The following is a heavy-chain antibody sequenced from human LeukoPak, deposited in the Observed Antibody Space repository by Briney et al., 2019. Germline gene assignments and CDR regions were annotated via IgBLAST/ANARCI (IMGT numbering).Heavy chain of an antibody. J-gene: IGHJ2*01. CDR1: GFAFTGSY. Sequence: PGGSLRLSCAASGFAFTGSYMIWIRQAPGKGLEWVSYITRSGKTIYYGDSVKGRFTISRDNAENSLYLEMNSLRAEDTAVYYCATRRGGDLLYFDLWGRGTLVTVSS. CDR2: ITRSGKTI. CDR3: ATRRGGDLLYFDL. D-gene: IGHD2-21*01. V-gene: IGHV3-11*04.